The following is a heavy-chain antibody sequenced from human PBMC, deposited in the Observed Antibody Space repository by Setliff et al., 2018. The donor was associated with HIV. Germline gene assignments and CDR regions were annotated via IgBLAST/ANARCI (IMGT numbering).Heavy chain of an antibody. CDR2: INAGNGNT. CDR1: GYTFTSYA. CDR3: ARPRIEGGQLVDY. D-gene: IGHD6-13*01. V-gene: IGHV1-3*01. Sequence: ASVKVSCKASGYTFTSYAMHWVRQAPGQRLEWMGWINAGNGNTKYSQKFQGRVTITRDTSTSTAYMELRSLRSDDTAVYYCARPRIEGGQLVDYWGQGTQVTVSS. J-gene: IGHJ4*02.